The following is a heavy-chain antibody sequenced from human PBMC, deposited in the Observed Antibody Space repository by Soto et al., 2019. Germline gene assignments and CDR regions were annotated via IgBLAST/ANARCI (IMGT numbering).Heavy chain of an antibody. D-gene: IGHD3-22*01. Sequence: PSVTLSLTWTVSGGTISSNIYCWGWNRQPPGKGLEWIGNIHYSGSTYYDSSLKSRVTISVDTSKNQFSLKLGSVTAADTAVYYCASQHYYDSSGYYVGYWGQGTLVTVSS. J-gene: IGHJ4*02. V-gene: IGHV4-39*01. CDR1: GGTISSNIYC. CDR3: ASQHYYDSSGYYVGY. CDR2: IHYSGST.